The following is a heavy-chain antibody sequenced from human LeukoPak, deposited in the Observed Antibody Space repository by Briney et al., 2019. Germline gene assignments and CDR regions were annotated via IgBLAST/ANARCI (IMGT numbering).Heavy chain of an antibody. Sequence: SETLSLTCAVYGGSFSGYYWSWIRQPPGKGLEWIGEINHSGSTNYNPSLKSRVTISVDTSKNQFSLKLSSVTAADTAVYYCARVTGYYDFWSGYYRPSDYYYYMDVWGKGTTVTVSS. D-gene: IGHD3-3*01. CDR1: GGSFSGYY. V-gene: IGHV4-34*01. J-gene: IGHJ6*03. CDR3: ARVTGYYDFWSGYYRPSDYYYYMDV. CDR2: INHSGST.